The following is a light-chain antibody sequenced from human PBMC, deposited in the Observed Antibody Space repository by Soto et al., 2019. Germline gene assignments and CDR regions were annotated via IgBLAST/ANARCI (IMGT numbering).Light chain of an antibody. CDR1: QYVGSSY. J-gene: IGKJ4*01. CDR2: GTS. V-gene: IGKV3-20*01. CDR3: QQYGSSPPD. Sequence: EIVLTQSPGTLSLSPGERATLSCRASQYVGSSYLAWYRQKSGQAPRLVIYGTSNRATGIPDRFSGSGSGTDFTLTISRLEAEDFAVYYCQQYGSSPPDFGGGTKVEIK.